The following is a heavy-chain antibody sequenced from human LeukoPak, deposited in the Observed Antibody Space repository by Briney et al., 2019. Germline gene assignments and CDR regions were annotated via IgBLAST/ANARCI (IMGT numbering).Heavy chain of an antibody. CDR1: GFTFSSYG. CDR2: ISYDGSNK. CDR3: ARDPLGTRPGFDY. D-gene: IGHD1-1*01. Sequence: GGSLRLSCAASGFTFSSYGMSWVRQAPGKGLEWVAVISYDGSNKYYADSVKGRFTISRDNSKNTLYLQMNSLRAEDTAVYYCARDPLGTRPGFDYWGQGTLVTVSS. V-gene: IGHV3-30*03. J-gene: IGHJ4*02.